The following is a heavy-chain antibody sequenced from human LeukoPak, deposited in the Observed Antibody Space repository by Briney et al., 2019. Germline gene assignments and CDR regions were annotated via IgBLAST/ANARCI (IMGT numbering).Heavy chain of an antibody. J-gene: IGHJ4*02. CDR1: GFTFSSYS. CDR3: ARDLSKVGARHFEY. D-gene: IGHD1-26*01. Sequence: PGGSLRLSCAASGFTFSSYSMNWVRQAPGKGLEWVSSISSSSSYIYYADSVKGRFTISRDNAKNSLYLQMNSLRAEDTAVYYCARDLSKVGARHFEYWGQGTLVTVSS. CDR2: ISSSSSYI. V-gene: IGHV3-21*01.